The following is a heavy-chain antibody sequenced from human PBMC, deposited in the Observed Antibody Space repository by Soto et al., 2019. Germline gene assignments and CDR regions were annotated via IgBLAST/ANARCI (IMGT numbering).Heavy chain of an antibody. D-gene: IGHD6-6*01. CDR1: GGTFSSYA. V-gene: IGHV1-69*13. Sequence: SVKVSCKASGGTFSSYAISWVRQAPGQGLEWMGGIIPIFGTANYAQKFQGRVTITADDSTSTAYMELSSLRSEDTAVYYCARRYSSSSGYYYGMDVWGQGTTVTVSS. J-gene: IGHJ6*02. CDR3: ARRYSSSSGYYYGMDV. CDR2: IIPIFGTA.